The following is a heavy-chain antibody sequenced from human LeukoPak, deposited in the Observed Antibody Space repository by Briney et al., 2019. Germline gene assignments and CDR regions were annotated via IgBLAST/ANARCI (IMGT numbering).Heavy chain of an antibody. CDR2: IIPIFGTA. D-gene: IGHD3-3*02. CDR1: GYTFTSYG. J-gene: IGHJ3*02. Sequence: ASVNVSCKASGYTFTSYGISWVRQAPGQGLEWMGGIIPIFGTANYAQKFKGRVTITADESTSTAYMELSSLRSEDTAVYYCARVSNALQIHAFDIWGQGTMVTVSS. V-gene: IGHV1-69*13. CDR3: ARVSNALQIHAFDI.